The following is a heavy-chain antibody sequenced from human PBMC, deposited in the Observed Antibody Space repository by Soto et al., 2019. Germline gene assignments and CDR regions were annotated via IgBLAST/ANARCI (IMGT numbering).Heavy chain of an antibody. D-gene: IGHD6-13*01. V-gene: IGHV3-23*01. Sequence: PGGSLRLSCAASGFTFSSYAMSWVRQAPGKGLEWVSAISGSGGSTYYADSVKGRFTISRDNSKNTLYLQMNSLRAEDTAVYYCAKGFRSSWPTEYYFDYWGQGTLVTVSS. CDR2: ISGSGGST. J-gene: IGHJ4*02. CDR1: GFTFSSYA. CDR3: AKGFRSSWPTEYYFDY.